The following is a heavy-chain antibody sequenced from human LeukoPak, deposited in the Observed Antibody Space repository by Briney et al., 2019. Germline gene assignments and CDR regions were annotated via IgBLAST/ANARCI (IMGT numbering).Heavy chain of an antibody. V-gene: IGHV4-4*07. J-gene: IGHJ6*03. CDR1: GVSISGYY. D-gene: IGHD1-7*01. Sequence: SETLSLTCTVSGVSISGYYWSWIRQPAGKGLEWIGRIYISRGTNYNPSLTSRVIMSVDTSKNQFSLQLTSVTAADTAVYYCARGGGYNWNYWSGYYYYYMDVWGKGTTVTVSS. CDR2: IYISRGT. CDR3: ARGGGYNWNYWSGYYYYYMDV.